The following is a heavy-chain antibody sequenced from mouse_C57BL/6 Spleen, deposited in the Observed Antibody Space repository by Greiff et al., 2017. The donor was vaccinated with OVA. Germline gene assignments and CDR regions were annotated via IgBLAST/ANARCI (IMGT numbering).Heavy chain of an antibody. CDR1: GYTFTSYW. V-gene: IGHV1-64*01. D-gene: IGHD1-1*02. Sequence: VQLQQPGAELVKPGASVKLSCKASGYTFTSYWMHWVKQRPGQGLEWIGMIHPNSGSTNYNEKFKSKATLTVDKSSSTAYMQLSSLTSEDSAVYYCARSGIPPLWTMDYWGQGTSVTVSS. CDR2: IHPNSGST. J-gene: IGHJ4*01. CDR3: ARSGIPPLWTMDY.